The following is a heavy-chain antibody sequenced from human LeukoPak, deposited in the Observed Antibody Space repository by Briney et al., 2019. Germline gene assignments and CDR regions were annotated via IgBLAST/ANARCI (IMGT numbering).Heavy chain of an antibody. CDR1: GFTFSTYA. Sequence: GGSLRLSCAASGFTFSTYAMNWVRQAPGKGLEWVSAISRSGNSTYYADSVKGRFTTSRDNSKNTLYLHMNSLRAEDTAVYYCAKDGILSGRIAPLDYWGQGTLVTVSS. CDR3: AKDGILSGRIAPLDY. D-gene: IGHD6-13*01. CDR2: ISRSGNST. V-gene: IGHV3-23*01. J-gene: IGHJ4*02.